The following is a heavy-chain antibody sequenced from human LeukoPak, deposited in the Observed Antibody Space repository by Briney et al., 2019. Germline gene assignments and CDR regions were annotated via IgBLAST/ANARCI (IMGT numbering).Heavy chain of an antibody. CDR3: ARGYGSGSYSYYYYYYYMDV. D-gene: IGHD3-10*01. CDR1: GGSISSYY. J-gene: IGHJ6*03. Sequence: SETLSLTCTVSGGSISSYYWSWIRQPPGKGLEWIGYIYYSGSTNYNPSLKSRVTISVDTSKNQFSLKLSSVTAADTAVYYCARGYGSGSYSYYYYYYYMDVWGKGTTVTISS. V-gene: IGHV4-59*01. CDR2: IYYSGST.